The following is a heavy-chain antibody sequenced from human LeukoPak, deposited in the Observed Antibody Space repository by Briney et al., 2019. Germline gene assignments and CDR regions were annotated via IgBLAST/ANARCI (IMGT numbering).Heavy chain of an antibody. CDR3: ARDPPAVSINTYA. CDR2: NFSHDEP. CDR1: GFTVGNHH. V-gene: IGHV3-66*01. D-gene: IGHD2-8*01. Sequence: GGPLRLSCAVSGFTVGNHHMNSGPQAPGKGLEWVSLNFSHDEPSYADSVKGRFTITRDNSKNTLYLQMNGPRVEDTAVYYCARDPPAVSINTYAWGQGTLVTVSS. J-gene: IGHJ4*02.